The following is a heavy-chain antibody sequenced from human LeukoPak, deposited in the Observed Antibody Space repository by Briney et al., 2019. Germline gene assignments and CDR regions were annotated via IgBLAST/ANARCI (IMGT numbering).Heavy chain of an antibody. CDR3: ARDGHYDFWSGYYGGWFDP. J-gene: IGHJ5*02. CDR2: IYHSGST. Sequence: SETLSLTCAVSGYSISSGYYWGWIRQPPGKGLEWIGSIYHSGSTYYNPSLKSRVTISVDTSKNQFSLKLSSVTAADTAVYYCARDGHYDFWSGYYGGWFDPWGQGTLVTVSS. CDR1: GYSISSGYY. D-gene: IGHD3-3*01. V-gene: IGHV4-38-2*02.